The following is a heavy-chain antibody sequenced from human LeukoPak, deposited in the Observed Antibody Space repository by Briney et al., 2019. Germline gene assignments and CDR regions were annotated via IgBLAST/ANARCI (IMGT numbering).Heavy chain of an antibody. V-gene: IGHV5-51*01. CDR2: IYPGDSDT. CDR3: ARAVWDGIFDY. D-gene: IGHD1-26*01. J-gene: IGHJ4*02. CDR1: GYSFTSYW. Sequence: GESLKISCKGSGYSFTSYWIGWVRLMPGKGLEWMGIIYPGDSDTRYSPSLQGQVTISADKSVSTAYLQWSSLKASDTAMYYCARAVWDGIFDYWGQGTLVTVSS.